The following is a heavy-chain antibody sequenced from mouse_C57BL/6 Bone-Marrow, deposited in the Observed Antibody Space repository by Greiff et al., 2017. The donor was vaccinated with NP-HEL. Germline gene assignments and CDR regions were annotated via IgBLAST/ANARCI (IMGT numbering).Heavy chain of an antibody. D-gene: IGHD3-2*02. V-gene: IGHV5-15*01. CDR1: GFTFSDYG. Sequence: EVKLQESGGGLVQPGGSLKLSCAASGFTFSDYGMAWVRQAPRKGPEWVAFISNLAYSIYYADTVTGRFTISRENAKNTLYLEMSSLRSEDTAMYYCARHSSGYYYAMDYWGQGTSVTVSS. CDR2: ISNLAYSI. CDR3: ARHSSGYYYAMDY. J-gene: IGHJ4*01.